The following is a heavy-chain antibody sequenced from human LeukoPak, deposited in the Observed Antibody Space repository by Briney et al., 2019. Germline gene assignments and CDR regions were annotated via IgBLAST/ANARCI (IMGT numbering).Heavy chain of an antibody. V-gene: IGHV4-38-2*01. D-gene: IGHD1-7*01. CDR2: MEHSGGT. CDR1: GDSISSGYY. J-gene: IGHJ3*02. Sequence: PSETLSLTCSVSGDSISSGYYWGWVRQPPGKGLDWIGSMEHSGGTYSNPTLKSRVNISVDTSKNQFSLHLHSVTAADTPVYYCARSWNYGRAVEAFDIWGQGTMVTVSS. CDR3: ARSWNYGRAVEAFDI.